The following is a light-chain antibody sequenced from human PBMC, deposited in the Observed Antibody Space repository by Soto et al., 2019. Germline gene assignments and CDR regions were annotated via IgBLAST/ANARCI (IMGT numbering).Light chain of an antibody. CDR1: QGISSY. CDR2: VAS. V-gene: IGKV1-9*01. Sequence: DIQLTQSPSFLSASVGDRVTITCRASQGISSYLAWYQQKPGKAPKLLIYVASALQSGVPSRFSGSGSGTEFTLTIKSLQPEDFASYDCQHLNGFPLTVGGGKKVDIK. CDR3: QHLNGFPLT. J-gene: IGKJ4*01.